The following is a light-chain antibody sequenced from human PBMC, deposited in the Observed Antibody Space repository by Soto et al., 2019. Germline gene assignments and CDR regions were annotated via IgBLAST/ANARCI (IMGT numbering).Light chain of an antibody. CDR1: QSVSSN. CDR3: QQYHNWPTFT. V-gene: IGKV3-15*01. Sequence: EIVMTQSPATLSVSPGERVTLSCRASQSVSSNLAWYQQKPGQAPRLLIYGASTRATGIPARFSGSGSGTEFTLTISGLQSEDFAVYYCQQYHNWPTFTFGQGTKLEIK. J-gene: IGKJ2*01. CDR2: GAS.